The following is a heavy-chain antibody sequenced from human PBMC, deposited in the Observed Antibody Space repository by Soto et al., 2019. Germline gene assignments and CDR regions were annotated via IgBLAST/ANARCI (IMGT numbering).Heavy chain of an antibody. Sequence: QVQLVESGGGLVKPGGSLRLSCAASGFTFSDYYMSWIRQAPGKGLEWLSYISSSSSYIHYADSVKGRFTISRDNAKNSLYLKMNRLRAEDTAVYYCAREGPGSSSWFVDSWGQGTLVTVSS. CDR2: ISSSSSYI. CDR3: AREGPGSSSWFVDS. CDR1: GFTFSDYY. D-gene: IGHD6-13*01. V-gene: IGHV3-11*05. J-gene: IGHJ4*02.